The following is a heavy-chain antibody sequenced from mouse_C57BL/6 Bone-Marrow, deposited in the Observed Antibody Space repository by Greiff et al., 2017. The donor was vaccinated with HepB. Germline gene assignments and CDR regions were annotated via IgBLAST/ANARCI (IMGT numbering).Heavy chain of an antibody. D-gene: IGHD3-1*01. J-gene: IGHJ1*03. Sequence: EVKLVESGGDLVKPGGSLKLSCAASGFTFSSYGMSWVRQTPDQRLEWVATISSGGSYTYYPDSVKGRCTISRDNAKNTLYLQMSSLKSEDTAMYYCARRKGLWYFDVWGTGTTVTVSA. CDR1: GFTFSSYG. CDR3: ARRKGLWYFDV. V-gene: IGHV5-6*02. CDR2: ISSGGSYT.